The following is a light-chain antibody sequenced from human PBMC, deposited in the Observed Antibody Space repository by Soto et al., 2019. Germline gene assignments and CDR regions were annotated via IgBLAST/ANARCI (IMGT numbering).Light chain of an antibody. CDR1: QNIDSY. J-gene: IGKJ1*01. CDR3: QQSYSTPRT. Sequence: DIQMTQSPSSLSASVGDRVTITCRASQNIDSYLNWYQQKPGKAPKLLIHAASGLQSGVPSRFSGSGSGTNFTLTISSLQPEDFATYYCQQSYSTPRTFGQGTKVDIK. CDR2: AAS. V-gene: IGKV1-39*01.